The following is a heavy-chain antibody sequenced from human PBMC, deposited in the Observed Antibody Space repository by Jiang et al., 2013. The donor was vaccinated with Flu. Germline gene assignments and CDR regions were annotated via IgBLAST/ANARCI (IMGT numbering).Heavy chain of an antibody. J-gene: IGHJ4*02. Sequence: VQLVESGGGVVQPGRSLRLSCAASGFTFSSYGMHWVRQAPGKGLGWVAVISYDGSNKYYADSVKGRFTISRDNSKNTLYLQMNSLRAEDTAVYYCAKQGVSSYGPPASFDYWGQGTLVTVSS. D-gene: IGHD5-18*01. CDR3: AKQGVSSYGPPASFDY. CDR2: ISYDGSNK. V-gene: IGHV3-30*18. CDR1: GFTFSSYG.